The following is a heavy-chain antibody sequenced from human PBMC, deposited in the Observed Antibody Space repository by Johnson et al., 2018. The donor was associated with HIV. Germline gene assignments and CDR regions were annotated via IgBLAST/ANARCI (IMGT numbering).Heavy chain of an antibody. V-gene: IGHV3-25*03. D-gene: IGHD3-3*01. CDR1: QFTFSSYY. Sequence: VQLVESGGGLAKPAWSPRLSCAASQFTFSSYYMNCVRQAPGNGLELVGQVNPNGGSTYLIDSGKDRFTISRDNAKNSLYLQMNSLRTEDTALYYCAKAGRYYNFWSGYSLGDGFDVWGQGTMVTVSS. J-gene: IGHJ3*01. CDR3: AKAGRYYNFWSGYSLGDGFDV. CDR2: VNPNGGST.